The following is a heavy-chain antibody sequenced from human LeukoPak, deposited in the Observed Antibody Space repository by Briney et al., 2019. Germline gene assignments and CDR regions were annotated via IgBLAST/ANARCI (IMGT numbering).Heavy chain of an antibody. CDR2: IYTGDCDT. CDR3: AKRGIYSSYYYDY. V-gene: IGHV5-51*01. Sequence: GAFLKISCTGSGYSFSSYWIGWGRQMGGKGLEWMGIIYTGDCDTSYSPSFQGQVTISADKSISTAYLQWSSLNASDTAWHYCAKRGIYSSYYYDYWGQETLVTVSS. CDR1: GYSFSSYW. D-gene: IGHD5-12*01. J-gene: IGHJ4*02.